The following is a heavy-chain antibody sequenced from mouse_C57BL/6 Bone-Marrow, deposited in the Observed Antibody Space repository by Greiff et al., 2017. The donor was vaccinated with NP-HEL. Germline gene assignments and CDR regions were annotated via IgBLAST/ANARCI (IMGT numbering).Heavy chain of an antibody. CDR1: GYSFTDYN. V-gene: IGHV1-39*01. CDR3: ASRGTGTPFDY. J-gene: IGHJ2*01. CDR2: INPNYGTT. D-gene: IGHD4-1*01. Sequence: EVQLQQSGPGLVKPGASVKISCKASGYSFTDYNMNWVKQSHGKSLEWIGVINPNYGTTSYNQKFKGKATLTVDKASSTAYMQLNSLTSEDSAVYYCASRGTGTPFDYWGQGTTLTVSS.